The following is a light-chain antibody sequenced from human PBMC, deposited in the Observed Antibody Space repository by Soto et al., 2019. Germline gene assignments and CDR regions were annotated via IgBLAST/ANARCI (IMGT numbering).Light chain of an antibody. CDR3: CSYAGTYTRYV. V-gene: IGLV2-11*01. CDR1: GSDVGGYNY. CDR2: DVT. J-gene: IGLJ1*01. Sequence: QSALTQPRSVSGSPGQSVTLSCAGAGSDVGGYNYVSWYQHHPGKAPKLLIYDVTKRPSGVPDRFSGSKSGSTASLTISGLQAEDEADYYCCSYAGTYTRYVFGTGTKVT.